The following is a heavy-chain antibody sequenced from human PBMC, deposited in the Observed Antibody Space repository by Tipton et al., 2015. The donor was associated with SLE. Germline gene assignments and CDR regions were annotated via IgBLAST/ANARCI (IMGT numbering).Heavy chain of an antibody. CDR1: GGSISNHY. D-gene: IGHD5-24*01. Sequence: GLVKPSETLSLTCTVSGGSISNHYWSWIRQPPGKGLEWIGYIYYSGSTNYNPSLKSRVTISVDTSKNQFSLKLSSVTAADTAVYYCARAEDGHAFDIWGQGTMVTVSS. CDR2: IYYSGST. CDR3: ARAEDGHAFDI. J-gene: IGHJ3*02. V-gene: IGHV4-59*11.